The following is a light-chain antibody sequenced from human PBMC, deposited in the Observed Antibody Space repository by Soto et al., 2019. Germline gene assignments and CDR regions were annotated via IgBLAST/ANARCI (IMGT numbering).Light chain of an antibody. J-gene: IGKJ5*01. CDR3: QQYGSSPT. Sequence: IVWTQSPGTLSLSPGERATLSCRASQSVSSSYLAWYQQKPGQAPRLLIYGASSRATGIPDRFIGSGSGTDFTLTISRMQPEDFAVDYCQQYGSSPTFGQGTRLEIK. CDR2: GAS. CDR1: QSVSSSY. V-gene: IGKV3-20*01.